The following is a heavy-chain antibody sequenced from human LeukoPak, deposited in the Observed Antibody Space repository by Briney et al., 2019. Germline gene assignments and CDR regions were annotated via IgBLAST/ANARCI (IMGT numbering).Heavy chain of an antibody. J-gene: IGHJ4*02. CDR3: ARYSGYDRSSDY. CDR2: INPNSGGT. Sequence: GASVKVSCKASGYTFTGYYMHWVRQAPGQGLEWMGWINPNSGGTNYAQKFQGGVTMTRDTSISTAYMELSRLRSDDTAVYYCARYSGYDRSSDYWGQGTLVTVSS. D-gene: IGHD5-12*01. CDR1: GYTFTGYY. V-gene: IGHV1-2*02.